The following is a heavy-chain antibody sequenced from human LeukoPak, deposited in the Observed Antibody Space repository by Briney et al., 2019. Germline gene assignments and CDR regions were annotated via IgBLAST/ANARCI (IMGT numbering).Heavy chain of an antibody. Sequence: ASVKVSCKASGYTFTDYYMHWLRQAPGQGLGWMGWMHPNSGGTNYAQKFQGRVTMTRDTSISTAYMDLSSLRSDDTAVYYCARHTTIFGVAIIDIWGQGTMVTVSS. J-gene: IGHJ3*02. CDR2: MHPNSGGT. CDR1: GYTFTDYY. D-gene: IGHD3-3*01. CDR3: ARHTTIFGVAIIDI. V-gene: IGHV1-2*02.